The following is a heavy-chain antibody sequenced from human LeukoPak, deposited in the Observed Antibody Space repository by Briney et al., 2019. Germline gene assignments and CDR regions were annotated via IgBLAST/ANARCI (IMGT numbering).Heavy chain of an antibody. V-gene: IGHV3-21*01. CDR3: ARGGYSSGWYVGYYYYYGMDV. Sequence: PGGSLRLSCAASGFTFSSYSMNWVRQAPGKGLEWVSSISSSSSYIYYADSVKGQFTISRDNAKNSLYLQMNSLRAEDTAVYYCARGGYSSGWYVGYYYYYGMDVWGQGTTVTVSS. J-gene: IGHJ6*02. D-gene: IGHD6-19*01. CDR2: ISSSSSYI. CDR1: GFTFSSYS.